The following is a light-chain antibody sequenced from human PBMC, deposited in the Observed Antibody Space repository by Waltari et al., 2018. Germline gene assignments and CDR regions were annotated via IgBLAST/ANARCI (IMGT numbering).Light chain of an antibody. Sequence: EIVMTQSPVILSVSPGERATLSCRASQSINMNLAWYQQKPGQAPRLLIYSASTRATGIPARFSGSGSGTEFTLAISSIQSEDFAVYFCQQYDDWPPYTFGQGTKLEIK. CDR3: QQYDDWPPYT. CDR2: SAS. CDR1: QSINMN. V-gene: IGKV3D-15*01. J-gene: IGKJ2*01.